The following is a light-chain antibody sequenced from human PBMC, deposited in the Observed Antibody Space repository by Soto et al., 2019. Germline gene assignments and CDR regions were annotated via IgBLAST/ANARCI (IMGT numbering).Light chain of an antibody. J-gene: IGLJ1*01. CDR3: SSYAGSDIYV. CDR1: SSDVGGYNY. CDR2: EVS. V-gene: IGLV2-8*01. Sequence: QSVLTQPPSASGSPGQSVTISCTRTSSDVGGYNYVSWYQQHPGKAPKFIIYEVSKRPSGVPDRFSGSKSGNTASLTVSGLQAEDEADYYCSSYAGSDIYVFGTGTKVTVL.